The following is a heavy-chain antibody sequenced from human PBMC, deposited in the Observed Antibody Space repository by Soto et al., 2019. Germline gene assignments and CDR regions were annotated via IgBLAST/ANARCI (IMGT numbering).Heavy chain of an antibody. V-gene: IGHV1-69*06. J-gene: IGHJ4*02. Sequence: QVQLVRSGAEVKKPGSSVKVSCKASGGTFSSYAISWVRQAPGQGLEWMGGIIPIFGTANYAQKFQGRVTITADKSTSTAYMELSSLRSEDTAVYYCARAHYYGSGSYPFDYWGQGTLVTVSS. CDR2: IIPIFGTA. D-gene: IGHD3-10*01. CDR3: ARAHYYGSGSYPFDY. CDR1: GGTFSSYA.